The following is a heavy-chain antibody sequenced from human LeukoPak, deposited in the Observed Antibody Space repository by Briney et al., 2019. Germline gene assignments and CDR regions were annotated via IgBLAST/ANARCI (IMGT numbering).Heavy chain of an antibody. Sequence: GGSLRLSWAASGFTFSSYGMHWVRQAPGKGLEWVAFIRYDGSNKYYADSVKGRFTISRDNSKNTLYLQMNSLRAEDTAVYYCAKGHSNGGYFDYWGQGALVTVSS. CDR3: AKGHSNGGYFDY. D-gene: IGHD4-11*01. V-gene: IGHV3-30*02. CDR2: IRYDGSNK. CDR1: GFTFSSYG. J-gene: IGHJ4*02.